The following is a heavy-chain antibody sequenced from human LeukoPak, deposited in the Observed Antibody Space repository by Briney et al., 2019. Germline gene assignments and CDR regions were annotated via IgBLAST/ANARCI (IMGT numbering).Heavy chain of an antibody. V-gene: IGHV4-34*01. D-gene: IGHD2-2*02. CDR3: ASSPARYCSSTSCYKRLDY. J-gene: IGHJ4*02. CDR2: INHSGST. CDR1: GGSFSGYY. Sequence: SETLSLTCAVYGGSFSGYYWSWIRQPPGKGLEWIGEINHSGSTNYNPSLKSRVTISVDTSKNQFSLKLSSVTAADTAVYYCASSPARYCSSTSCYKRLDYWGQGTLVTVSS.